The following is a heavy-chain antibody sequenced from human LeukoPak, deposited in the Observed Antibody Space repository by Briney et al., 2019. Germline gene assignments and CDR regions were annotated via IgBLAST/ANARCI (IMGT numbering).Heavy chain of an antibody. Sequence: SETLSLTCTVSGGSISSYYWSWIRQPPGKGLEWIGYIYYSGSTNYNPSLKSRVTISVDTSKNQFSLELSSVTAADTAVYYCARVVTGIMITFGALVYWGQGTLVTVSS. CDR2: IYYSGST. J-gene: IGHJ4*02. CDR1: GGSISSYY. CDR3: ARVVTGIMITFGALVY. D-gene: IGHD3-16*01. V-gene: IGHV4-59*01.